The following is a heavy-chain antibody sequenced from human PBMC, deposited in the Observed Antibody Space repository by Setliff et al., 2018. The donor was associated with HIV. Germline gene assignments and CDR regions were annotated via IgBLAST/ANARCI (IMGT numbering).Heavy chain of an antibody. Sequence: SETLSLTCTVSGVSVSSGGYYWSWIRQHPGKGLEWIGYVYYTGTSYFNPSLKSRITISVDTSKNHFSLKLGFVTAADTAVYYCARGESTTWNLAEYFQHWGHGTLVTVSS. CDR1: GVSVSSGGYY. V-gene: IGHV4-31*03. J-gene: IGHJ1*01. CDR2: VYYTGTS. CDR3: ARGESTTWNLAEYFQH. D-gene: IGHD2-2*01.